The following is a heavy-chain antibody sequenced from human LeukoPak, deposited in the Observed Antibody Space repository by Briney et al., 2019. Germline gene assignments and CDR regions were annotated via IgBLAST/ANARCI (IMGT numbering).Heavy chain of an antibody. Sequence: GGSLRLSCAASGFTFSDYYMSWIRQAPGKGLGWVSYISSSGSTIYYADSVKGRFTISRDNAKNSLYLQMNSLRAEDTAVYYCARATQQLAPYGMDVWGRGTTVTVSS. CDR2: ISSSGSTI. CDR3: ARATQQLAPYGMDV. V-gene: IGHV3-11*01. CDR1: GFTFSDYY. D-gene: IGHD6-13*01. J-gene: IGHJ6*02.